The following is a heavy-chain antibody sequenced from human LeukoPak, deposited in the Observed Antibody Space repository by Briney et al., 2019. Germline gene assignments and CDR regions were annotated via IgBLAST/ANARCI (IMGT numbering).Heavy chain of an antibody. CDR3: ARRGEGSSPITVDY. CDR2: INHSGST. J-gene: IGHJ4*02. D-gene: IGHD6-6*01. Sequence: PSETLSLTCAVYGGSFSGYYWSWIRQPPGKGLEWIGEINHSGSTNYNPSLKSRVTISVDTSKNQFSLKLSSVTAADTAVYYCARRGEGSSPITVDYWGQGTLVTVSS. V-gene: IGHV4-34*01. CDR1: GGSFSGYY.